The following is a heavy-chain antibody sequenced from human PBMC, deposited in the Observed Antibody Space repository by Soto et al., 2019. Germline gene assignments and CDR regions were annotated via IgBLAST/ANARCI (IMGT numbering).Heavy chain of an antibody. CDR3: ARSPYGDYVGWFDP. CDR1: GFTVSSNY. CDR2: IYSGGST. D-gene: IGHD4-17*01. Sequence: EVQLVESGGGLVQPGGSLRLSCAASGFTVSSNYMSWVRQAPGKGLEWASVIYSGGSTYYADSVKGRFTISRDNSKNTLDLQMNSLRAEDTAVYYCARSPYGDYVGWFDPWGQGTLVTVSS. J-gene: IGHJ5*02. V-gene: IGHV3-66*01.